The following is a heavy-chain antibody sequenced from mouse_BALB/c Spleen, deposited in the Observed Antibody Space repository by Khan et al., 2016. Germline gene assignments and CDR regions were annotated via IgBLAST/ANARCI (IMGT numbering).Heavy chain of an antibody. J-gene: IGHJ1*03. CDR1: GYSITSGYY. CDR3: ASFITTGVGDSYFNV. D-gene: IGHD1-1*01. CDR2: ISYAENN. V-gene: IGHV3-6*02. Sequence: VQLQESGPGLVKPSQSLSLTCSVTGYSITSGYYWNCIRQFPGNKLEWMGYISYAENNTYNPSLKNRISIPRDTSKNQFFLKLNSVTTEDTATDYCASFITTGVGDSYFNVWGTGTTVTFSA.